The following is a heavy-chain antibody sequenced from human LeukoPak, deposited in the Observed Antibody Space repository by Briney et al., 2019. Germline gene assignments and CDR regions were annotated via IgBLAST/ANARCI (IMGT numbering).Heavy chain of an antibody. J-gene: IGHJ4*02. CDR3: AKARDSGYDFDY. V-gene: IGHV3-33*06. CDR1: GFTFSSYG. D-gene: IGHD5-12*01. Sequence: GRSLRLSCAASGFTFSSYGMHWVRQAPGKGLEWVAVIWYDGSNKYYADSVKGRFTISRDNSKNTLYLQMNSLRAEDTAVYYCAKARDSGYDFDYWGQGTLVTVSS. CDR2: IWYDGSNK.